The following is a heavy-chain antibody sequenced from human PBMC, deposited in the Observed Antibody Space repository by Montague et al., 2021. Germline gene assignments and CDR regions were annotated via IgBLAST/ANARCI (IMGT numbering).Heavy chain of an antibody. D-gene: IGHD3-22*01. CDR3: ARGRGVSSGMGQLAA. Sequence: SLRLSCAASGFSFSNYGMNWVRQAPGKGLEWVSSITGNGSTTDYADSVKGRFTISRDNSENTLYLQMNNLRAEDTALYYCARGRGVSSGMGQLAAWCQGTLLAFSS. J-gene: IGHJ5*02. V-gene: IGHV3-23*01. CDR1: GFSFSNYG. CDR2: ITGNGSTT.